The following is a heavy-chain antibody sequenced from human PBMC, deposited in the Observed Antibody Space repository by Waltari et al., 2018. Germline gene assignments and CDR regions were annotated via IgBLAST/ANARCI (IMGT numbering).Heavy chain of an antibody. V-gene: IGHV3-48*03. CDR3: AGEPYDSSGDNAFDI. CDR1: GFTFSSYE. Sequence: EVQLVESGGGLVQPGGSLRLSCAASGFTFSSYEMNWVRQAPGKGLEWVSYISSSGSTIYDADSGKGRFTIPRDNAKNSLYLQMNSLRAEDTAVYYCAGEPYDSSGDNAFDIWGQGTMVTVSS. CDR2: ISSSGSTI. D-gene: IGHD3-22*01. J-gene: IGHJ3*02.